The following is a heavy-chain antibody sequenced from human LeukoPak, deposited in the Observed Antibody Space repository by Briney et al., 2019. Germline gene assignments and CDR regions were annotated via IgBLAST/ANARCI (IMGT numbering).Heavy chain of an antibody. CDR2: IYYSGST. J-gene: IGHJ6*03. D-gene: IGHD4-23*01. V-gene: IGHV4-39*01. Sequence: PSETLSLTCTVSGGSISSSSYYWGWIRQPPGKGLEGLGSIYYSGSTYYNPSLKSRVTISVDTSKNQFSLKLSSVTAADTAVYYCARHRATVVTYYYYYYMDVWGKGTTVTISS. CDR1: GGSISSSSYY. CDR3: ARHRATVVTYYYYYYMDV.